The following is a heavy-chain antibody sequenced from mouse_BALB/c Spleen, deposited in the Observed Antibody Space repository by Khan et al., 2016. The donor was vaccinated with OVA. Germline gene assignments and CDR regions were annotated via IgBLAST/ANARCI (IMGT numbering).Heavy chain of an antibody. CDR1: GYSFTGYF. V-gene: IGHV1-20*02. D-gene: IGHD2-13*01. J-gene: IGHJ2*01. Sequence: EVQLQQSGPELVKPGASVKISCKASGYSFTGYFMNWVMQSHGKSLEWIGRINPHIGETFYNQKFKGKATLTVDESSSTAYMELRSLASEDSAVYYCARIYRGDFDYWGQGTTLTVPS. CDR2: INPHIGET. CDR3: ARIYRGDFDY.